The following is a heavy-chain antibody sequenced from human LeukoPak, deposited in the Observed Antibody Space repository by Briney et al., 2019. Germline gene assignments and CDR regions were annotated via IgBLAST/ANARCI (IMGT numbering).Heavy chain of an antibody. Sequence: SETLSLTCTVSGYSISSGYYWAWIRQPPGKGLEWMGSIYLSGGTYYNPSLKSRLTISVDPSKNHFSLKLTSVTAPDPAFFFWAREGWGTPPLYWGQGAQVTVSS. CDR1: GYSISSGYY. J-gene: IGHJ1*01. V-gene: IGHV4-38-2*02. CDR3: AREGWGTPPLY. CDR2: IYLSGGT. D-gene: IGHD1-14*01.